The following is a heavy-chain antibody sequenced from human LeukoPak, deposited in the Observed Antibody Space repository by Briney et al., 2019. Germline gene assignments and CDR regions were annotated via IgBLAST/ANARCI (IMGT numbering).Heavy chain of an antibody. V-gene: IGHV4-59*01. D-gene: IGHD1-14*01. J-gene: IGHJ4*02. CDR1: GGSINSYY. CDR2: IYYSGST. CDR3: ATTSEY. Sequence: SETLSLTCTVSGGSINSYYWSWIRQPPGKGLEWIGYIYYSGSTKYNPSLKSRVTISVDTSKNQFSLKLSSVTAADTAVYYCATTSEYWGQGTLVTVSS.